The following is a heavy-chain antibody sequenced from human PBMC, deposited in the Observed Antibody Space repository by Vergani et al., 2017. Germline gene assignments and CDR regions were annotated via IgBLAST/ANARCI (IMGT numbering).Heavy chain of an antibody. J-gene: IGHJ5*02. CDR2: IIPIFGTA. CDR3: ARPNCSSTSCYENWFDP. CDR1: RGTFSSYA. Sequence: QVQLVQSGAEVKKPGSSEKVSCKPPRGTFSSYAISWVRQAPGQGLEWLGVIIPIFGTANYAQKYQGTVTITADESTSTAYMELSSLRSEDTAVYYCARPNCSSTSCYENWFDPWGQGTLVTVSS. D-gene: IGHD2-2*01. V-gene: IGHV1-69*01.